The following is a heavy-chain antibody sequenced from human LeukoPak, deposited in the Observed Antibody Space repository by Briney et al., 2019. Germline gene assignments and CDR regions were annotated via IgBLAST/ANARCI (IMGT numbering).Heavy chain of an antibody. CDR2: IRYDGSNK. J-gene: IGHJ4*02. CDR3: AKDSTVPLDY. V-gene: IGHV3-30*02. CDR1: GFTFSSYA. Sequence: GGSLRLSCAASGFTFSSYAMHWVRQAPGKGLEWVAFIRYDGSNKYYADSMKGRFTISRDNSKNTLYLQMNSLRAEDTAVYYCAKDSTVPLDYWGQGTLVTVSS. D-gene: IGHD2-2*01.